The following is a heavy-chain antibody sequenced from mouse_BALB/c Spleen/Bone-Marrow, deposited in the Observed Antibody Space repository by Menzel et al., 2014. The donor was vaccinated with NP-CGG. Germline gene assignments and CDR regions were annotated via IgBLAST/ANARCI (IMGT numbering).Heavy chain of an antibody. CDR2: INPSSGYT. CDR3: ARRYGSLWYFDV. CDR1: GYTFTDYR. V-gene: IGHV1-4*01. D-gene: IGHD1-1*01. Sequence: QVQLQQSGAELAKPGASVKMSCKASGYTFTDYRMHWVKQRPGQGLEWIGYINPSSGYTEYNQKFKDKATLTADKSSSTAYMQLNILTSEDSAVYYCARRYGSLWYFDVWGAGTTVTVSS. J-gene: IGHJ1*01.